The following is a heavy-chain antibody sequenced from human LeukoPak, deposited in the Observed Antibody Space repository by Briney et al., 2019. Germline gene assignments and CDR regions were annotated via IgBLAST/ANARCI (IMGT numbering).Heavy chain of an antibody. J-gene: IGHJ6*04. V-gene: IGHV3-43D*04. Sequence: GGPLRLSCAASGFTFDDYAMHLVRQAPGKGLEWVSLISWDGGRTYYADSVKGRFIICRDNSKNSLYLQMNSLRAEDTALYYCAKDMGGGYYGSGSYWAYGMDVWGKGTTVTVSS. CDR3: AKDMGGGYYGSGSYWAYGMDV. CDR2: ISWDGGRT. CDR1: GFTFDDYA. D-gene: IGHD3-10*01.